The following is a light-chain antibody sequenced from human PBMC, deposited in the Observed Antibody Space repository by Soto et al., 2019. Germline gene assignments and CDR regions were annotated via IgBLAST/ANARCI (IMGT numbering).Light chain of an antibody. CDR3: QQYNNWPPYT. Sequence: EIVMRQSPATLSVSPGERATLSCRASQGVSSNLAWYQQKPGQAPRLLIYGASTRATGIPARCSGSGSGTEFTLTISSLQSEDFAVYYCQQYNNWPPYTFGQGTKVDIK. J-gene: IGKJ2*01. CDR2: GAS. V-gene: IGKV3-15*01. CDR1: QGVSSN.